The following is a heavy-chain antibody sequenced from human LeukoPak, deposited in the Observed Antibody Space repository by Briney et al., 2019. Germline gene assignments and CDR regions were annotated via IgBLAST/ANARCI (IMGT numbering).Heavy chain of an antibody. CDR3: ARLGMGAFDI. Sequence: PGESLKISCKGSGYSFTNYWIGWVRLVPGKGLDWMGIIYCGDSDTRYSPSLQGQVTISADKSISTAYLQWSSLKASDTAMYYCARLGMGAFDIWGQGTMVTVSS. CDR2: IYCGDSDT. J-gene: IGHJ3*02. V-gene: IGHV5-51*01. CDR1: GYSFTNYW. D-gene: IGHD7-27*01.